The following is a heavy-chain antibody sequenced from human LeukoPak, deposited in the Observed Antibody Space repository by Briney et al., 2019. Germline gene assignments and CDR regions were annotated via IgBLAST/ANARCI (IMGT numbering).Heavy chain of an antibody. D-gene: IGHD3-3*01. V-gene: IGHV3-21*01. CDR3: ARGLTISLFDY. CDR1: GFTFSSYS. Sequence: GRSLRLSCAASGFTFSSYSMNWVRQAPGKGLEWVSSISSSSSYIYYADSVKGRFTISRDNAKNSLYLQMNSLRAEDTAVYYCARGLTISLFDYWGQGTLVTVSS. CDR2: ISSSSSYI. J-gene: IGHJ4*02.